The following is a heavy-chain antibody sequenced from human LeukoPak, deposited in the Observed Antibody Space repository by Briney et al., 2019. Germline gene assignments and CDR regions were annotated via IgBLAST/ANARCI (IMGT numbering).Heavy chain of an antibody. J-gene: IGHJ4*02. Sequence: LSLTCAVYGGSFSGYYWNWVRQAPGKGLEWVSYISSSGSTIYYADSVKGRFTISRDNAKNSLYLQMNSLRAEDTAVYYCARYPSGGYYFDYRGQGTLVTVSS. CDR2: ISSSGSTI. D-gene: IGHD2-8*02. CDR3: ARYPSGGYYFDY. V-gene: IGHV3-48*03. CDR1: GGSFSGYY.